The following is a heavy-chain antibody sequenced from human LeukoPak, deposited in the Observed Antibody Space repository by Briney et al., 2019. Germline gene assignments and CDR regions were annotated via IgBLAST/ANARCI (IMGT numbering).Heavy chain of an antibody. J-gene: IGHJ4*02. V-gene: IGHV5-51*01. D-gene: IGHD1-26*01. Sequence: GESLKISCKGSGYSFTSYWIAWVRQMPGKGLEWMGIIFPDDSDSKYSPPFQGQVTFSADKSISTAYLQWSSLKASDTAMYYCARLRWSYPYYFDYWGQGTLVTVSS. CDR1: GYSFTSYW. CDR3: ARLRWSYPYYFDY. CDR2: IFPDDSDS.